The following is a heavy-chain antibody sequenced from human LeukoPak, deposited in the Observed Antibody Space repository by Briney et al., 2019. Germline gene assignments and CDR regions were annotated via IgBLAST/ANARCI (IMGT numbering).Heavy chain of an antibody. J-gene: IGHJ3*02. Sequence: PGGSLRLSCAASGFTFDDYAMHWVRQAPGKGLEWVSGISWNSGSIGYADSVKGRFTISRDNAKNSLYLQMNSLRAEDTALFYCAKVRGGELLAAFDIWGQGTMVTVSS. V-gene: IGHV3-9*01. D-gene: IGHD1-26*01. CDR2: ISWNSGSI. CDR1: GFTFDDYA. CDR3: AKVRGGELLAAFDI.